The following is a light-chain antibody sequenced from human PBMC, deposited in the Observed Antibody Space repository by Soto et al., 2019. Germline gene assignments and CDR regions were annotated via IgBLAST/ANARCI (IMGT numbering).Light chain of an antibody. V-gene: IGLV2-8*01. CDR1: SSDVGAFNY. CDR2: EVT. Sequence: QSALTQPPSASGSPGQSVTISCTGTSSDVGAFNYVSWYQQYPGEAPKLIIYEVTKRPSGVPDRFSGSKSGSTASLTVSGLQAEDEADYYCQSYDSSLSGWVFGGGTKLTVL. CDR3: QSYDSSLSGWV. J-gene: IGLJ3*02.